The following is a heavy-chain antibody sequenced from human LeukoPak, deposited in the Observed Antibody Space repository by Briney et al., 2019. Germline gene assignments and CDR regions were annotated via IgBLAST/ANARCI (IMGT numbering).Heavy chain of an antibody. V-gene: IGHV1-69*05. CDR3: ARGVGAILHY. CDR2: IIPIFGTA. D-gene: IGHD1-26*01. CDR1: GGTFNSYA. J-gene: IGHJ4*02. Sequence: ASVKVSCKASGGTFNSYAISWVRQAPGQGLEWMGGIIPIFGTANYAQKFQGRVTITTDESTSTAYMELSSLRSEDTAVYYCARGVGAILHYWGQGTLVTVSS.